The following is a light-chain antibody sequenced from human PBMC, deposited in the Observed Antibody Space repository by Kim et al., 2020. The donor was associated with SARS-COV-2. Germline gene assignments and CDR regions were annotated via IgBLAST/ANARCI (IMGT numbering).Light chain of an antibody. Sequence: APGKTARITCGGNNIGSKNVHWYPQKPGQAPVLVIYYDSDRPSGIPERFSGSNSGNTATLTISRVEAGDEADYYCQVWDSSSDHVVFGGGTQLTVL. V-gene: IGLV3-21*04. J-gene: IGLJ2*01. CDR2: YDS. CDR1: NIGSKN. CDR3: QVWDSSSDHVV.